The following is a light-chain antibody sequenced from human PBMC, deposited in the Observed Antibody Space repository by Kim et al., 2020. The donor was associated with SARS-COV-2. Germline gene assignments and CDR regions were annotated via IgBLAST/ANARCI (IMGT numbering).Light chain of an antibody. CDR2: QDS. CDR3: QAWDSSTAHVV. V-gene: IGLV3-1*01. CDR1: KWGDKY. Sequence: PGQTASITCSGDKWGDKYACWYQQKPGQAPVVVIYQDSKRPSGIPERFSGSNSGNTATLTISGTQAMDEADYYCQAWDSSTAHVVFGGGTKLTVL. J-gene: IGLJ2*01.